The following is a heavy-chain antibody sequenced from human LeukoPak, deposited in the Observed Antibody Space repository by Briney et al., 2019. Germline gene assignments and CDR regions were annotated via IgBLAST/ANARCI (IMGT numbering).Heavy chain of an antibody. V-gene: IGHV1-18*01. D-gene: IGHD6-19*01. CDR2: ISTYNGNT. J-gene: IGHJ4*02. Sequence: ASVKVSCKASGYTFSSYGISWVRQAPGQGLEWMGWISTYNGNTSYAQKLQGRVTMTTDTSTSTAYMELRSLRSDDTAVYYCARGSRGLAVAGLDYWGQGTLATVSS. CDR1: GYTFSSYG. CDR3: ARGSRGLAVAGLDY.